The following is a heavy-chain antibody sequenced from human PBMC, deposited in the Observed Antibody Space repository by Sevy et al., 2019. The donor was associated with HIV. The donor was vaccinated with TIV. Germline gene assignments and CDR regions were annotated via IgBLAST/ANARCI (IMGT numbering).Heavy chain of an antibody. J-gene: IGHJ4*02. CDR3: ANQNYDSISYCDD. D-gene: IGHD3-22*01. V-gene: IGHV3-30*18. Sequence: GGSLRLSCAASGFTFSSYGMHWVRQAPGKGLEWVAVISYDGSNKYYADSVKGRFTISRDNSKNTLYLQMNSLRAEDTAVYYCANQNYDSISYCDDWGQGTLVTVSS. CDR2: ISYDGSNK. CDR1: GFTFSSYG.